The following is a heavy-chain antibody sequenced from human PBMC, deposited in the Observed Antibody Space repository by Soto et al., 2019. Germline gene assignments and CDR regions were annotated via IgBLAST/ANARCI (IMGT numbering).Heavy chain of an antibody. D-gene: IGHD6-25*01. CDR1: GGSFSGYY. CDR3: ARRRAHRRDHYYFDY. J-gene: IGHJ4*02. CDR2: INHSGST. Sequence: SETLSLTCAVYGGSFSGYYWSWIRQPPGKGLEWIGEINHSGSTNYNPSLKSRVTISVDTSKNQFSLKLSSVTAADTAVYYCARRRAHRRDHYYFDYWGQGTMVTVSS. V-gene: IGHV4-34*01.